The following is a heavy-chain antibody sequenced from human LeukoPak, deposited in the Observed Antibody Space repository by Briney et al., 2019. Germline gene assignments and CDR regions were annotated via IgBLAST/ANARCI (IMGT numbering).Heavy chain of an antibody. CDR3: ARSANLIRGNYFDF. Sequence: PSETLSLTCTVSGGSISSGSYYWSWIRQPAGKGLEWIGRIYTSGSTNYNPSLKSRVTISVDTSKNQFSLKLSSVTAADTAVYYRARSANLIRGNYFDFWGQGTLVTVSS. V-gene: IGHV4-61*02. CDR1: GGSISSGSYY. D-gene: IGHD2-8*01. CDR2: IYTSGST. J-gene: IGHJ4*02.